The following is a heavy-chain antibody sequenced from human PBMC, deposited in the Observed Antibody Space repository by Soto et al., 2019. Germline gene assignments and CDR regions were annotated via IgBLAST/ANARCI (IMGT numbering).Heavy chain of an antibody. CDR3: ARESEDLTSNFDY. CDR2: INHTGST. CDR1: GGSFNNYF. Sequence: TSETLSLTCAVHGGSFNNYFWSWIRQSPGKGLEWIGEINHTGSTNYNPPLKSRVTISVGTSNNQFSLSLSAEDTAVYYWARESEDLTSNFDYWGQGTLVTVSS. J-gene: IGHJ4*02. V-gene: IGHV4-34*01.